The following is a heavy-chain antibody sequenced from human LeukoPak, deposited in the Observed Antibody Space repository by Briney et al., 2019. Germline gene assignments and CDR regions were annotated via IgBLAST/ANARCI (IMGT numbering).Heavy chain of an antibody. J-gene: IGHJ4*02. CDR2: IYYSGST. CDR1: GGSISSGDYY. CDR3: TGGSYSRYFDY. V-gene: IGHV4-30-4*08. Sequence: SQTPSLTCTVSGGSISSGDYYWSWIRQPPGKGLEWIGYIYYSGSTYYNPSLKSRVTISVDTSKNQFSLKLSSVTAADTAVYYCTGGSYSRYFDYWGQGTLVTVSS. D-gene: IGHD1-26*01.